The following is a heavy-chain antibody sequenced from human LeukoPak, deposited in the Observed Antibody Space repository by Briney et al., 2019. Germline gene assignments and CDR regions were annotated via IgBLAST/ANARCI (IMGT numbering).Heavy chain of an antibody. D-gene: IGHD3-10*01. CDR2: ISYDGSNK. Sequence: GRSLRLSCAASGFTFSSYAMHWVRQAPGKGLEWVAVISYDGSNKYYADSVKGRFTISRDNAKNSLYLQMNSLRAEDTAVYYCARAYYYGSGSYYPLDYWGQGTLVTVSS. V-gene: IGHV3-30*04. J-gene: IGHJ4*02. CDR3: ARAYYYGSGSYYPLDY. CDR1: GFTFSSYA.